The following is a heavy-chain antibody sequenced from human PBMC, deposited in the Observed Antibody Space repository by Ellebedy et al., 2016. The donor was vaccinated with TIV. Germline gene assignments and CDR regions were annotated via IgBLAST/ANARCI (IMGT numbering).Heavy chain of an antibody. V-gene: IGHV4-59*01. Sequence: GSLRLSCAVSGDSISDYYWSWIRQPPGKGLEWIGYIYYSGTTYYNPSLKSPVTISIDTSNSQFSLTLSSVTPADTAVYYCARGPQNSTWYRQLWFDPWGQGTQVTVSS. D-gene: IGHD6-13*01. CDR3: ARGPQNSTWYRQLWFDP. CDR1: GDSISDYY. CDR2: IYYSGTT. J-gene: IGHJ5*02.